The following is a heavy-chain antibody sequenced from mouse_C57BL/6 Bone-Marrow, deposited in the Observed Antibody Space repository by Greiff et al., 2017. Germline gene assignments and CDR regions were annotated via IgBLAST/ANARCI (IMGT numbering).Heavy chain of an antibody. CDR1: GYTFTSYW. CDR2: IDPSDSYT. V-gene: IGHV1-69*01. D-gene: IGHD2-4*01. J-gene: IGHJ2*01. CDR3: ARDYDNFDY. Sequence: QVQLQQSGAELVMPGASVKLSCKASGYTFTSYWMHWVKQRPGQGLEWIGEIDPSDSYTNYNQKFKGKATLTVDKSSSTAYMQLSSLTSEDSAVYYCARDYDNFDYWGQGTTLTVSS.